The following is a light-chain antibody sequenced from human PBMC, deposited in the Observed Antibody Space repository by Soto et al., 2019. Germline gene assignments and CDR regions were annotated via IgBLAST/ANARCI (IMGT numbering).Light chain of an antibody. CDR2: GAS. J-gene: IGKJ1*01. Sequence: EIVMTQSPATLSVSPGERATLSCRASQSVSSNLAWYQQKHGQAPRLLIYGASSRAAGIPARFSGSGSGTEFTLTISSLQSEDFAVYYCQQYNNWPPWTFGQGNKVEIK. CDR3: QQYNNWPPWT. CDR1: QSVSSN. V-gene: IGKV3-15*01.